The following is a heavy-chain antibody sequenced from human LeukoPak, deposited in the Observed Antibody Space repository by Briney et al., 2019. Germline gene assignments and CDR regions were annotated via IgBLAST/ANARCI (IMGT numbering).Heavy chain of an antibody. D-gene: IGHD1-1*01. CDR2: ISAYNGNT. CDR3: ARDERLLERRPNWFDP. V-gene: IGHV1-18*01. J-gene: IGHJ5*02. CDR1: GYTFTSYG. Sequence: ASVKVSCKASGYTFTSYGISWVRQAPGQGLEWMGWISAYNGNTNYAQKLQGRVTMTTDTSTSIAYMELRSLRSDDTAVYYCARDERLLERRPNWFDPWGQGTLVTVSS.